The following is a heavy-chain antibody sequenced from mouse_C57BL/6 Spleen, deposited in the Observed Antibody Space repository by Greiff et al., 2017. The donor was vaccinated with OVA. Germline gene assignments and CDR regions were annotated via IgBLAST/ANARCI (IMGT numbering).Heavy chain of an antibody. CDR3: ARHYYGSSDYFDY. CDR1: GFTFSSYA. D-gene: IGHD1-1*01. CDR2: ISDGGSYT. J-gene: IGHJ2*01. Sequence: EVQGVESGGGLVKPGGSLKLSCAASGFTFSSYAMSWVRQTPEKRLEWVATISDGGSYTYYPDNVKGRFTISRDNAKNNLYLQMSHLKSEDTAMYYCARHYYGSSDYFDYWGQGTTLTVSS. V-gene: IGHV5-4*01.